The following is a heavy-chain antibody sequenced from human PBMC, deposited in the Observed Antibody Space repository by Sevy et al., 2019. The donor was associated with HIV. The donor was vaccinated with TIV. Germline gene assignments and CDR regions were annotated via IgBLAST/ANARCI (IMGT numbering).Heavy chain of an antibody. J-gene: IGHJ6*03. D-gene: IGHD3-10*01. Sequence: SETLSLTCTVSGGSISSGGYYWSWIRQHPGKGLEWIGYIYYSGSTYYNPSLKSRVTISVDKSKNQFSLKLSSVTAADTAVYYCARDRGAEGYMDVWGKGTTVTVSS. CDR3: ARDRGAEGYMDV. CDR2: IYYSGST. V-gene: IGHV4-31*03. CDR1: GGSISSGGYY.